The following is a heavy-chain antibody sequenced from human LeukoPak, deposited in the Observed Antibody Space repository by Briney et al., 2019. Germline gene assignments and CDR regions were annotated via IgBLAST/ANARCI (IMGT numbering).Heavy chain of an antibody. CDR2: INTGNGIT. Sequence: ASVTVSCKASGYTFTSHNMHWVRQAPGQRLEWMGWINTGNGITKYSQKFQGRVTVTRDTSASTAYVELSSLSTEDTAVYYCSRCGYSAGWSCDHWGQGTLVTVSS. J-gene: IGHJ5*02. CDR1: GYTFTSHN. V-gene: IGHV1-3*04. D-gene: IGHD5-18*01. CDR3: SRCGYSAGWSCDH.